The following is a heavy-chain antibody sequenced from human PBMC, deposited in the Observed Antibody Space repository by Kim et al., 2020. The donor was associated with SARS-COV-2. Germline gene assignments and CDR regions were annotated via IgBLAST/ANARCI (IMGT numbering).Heavy chain of an antibody. Sequence: GGSLRLSCAASGSTFGNDCMSWVRQAPGKGLEWVSGINKNSDDGGTAYAVKVRFTFSIASANKSMYLQMHSLRAKDTDLAFYSCSNINGPGDY. CDR3: SCSNINGPGDY. CDR1: GSTFGNDC. V-gene: IGHV3-20*04. D-gene: IGHD2-15*01. CDR2: INKNSDDG. J-gene: IGHJ6*01.